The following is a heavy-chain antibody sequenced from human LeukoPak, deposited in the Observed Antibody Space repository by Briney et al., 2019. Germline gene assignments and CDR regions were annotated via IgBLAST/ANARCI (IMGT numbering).Heavy chain of an antibody. CDR3: ARHIVRGYYYDSSGDYFDY. CDR2: IYPGDSDT. Sequence: GEPLKISCQGSGYSFTSYWIGWGRQMPGKGLEWMGIIYPGDSDTRYSPSFQGQVTISADKSISTAYLQWSSLKASDTAMYYCARHIVRGYYYDSSGDYFDYWGQGTLVTVSS. V-gene: IGHV5-51*01. J-gene: IGHJ4*02. D-gene: IGHD3-22*01. CDR1: GYSFTSYW.